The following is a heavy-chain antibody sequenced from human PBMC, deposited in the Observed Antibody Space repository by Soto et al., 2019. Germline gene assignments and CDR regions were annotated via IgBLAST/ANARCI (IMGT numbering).Heavy chain of an antibody. Sequence: EVQLVESGGGLVQPGGSLRLSCAASGFTVSSNYMSWVRQAPGKGLEWVSVIYSGGSTYYADSVKGRFTISRHNSKNTLYLQMNSLRAEDTAVYYCAREGTYYDFWSGYYPHYCMDVWGKGTTVTVSS. CDR1: GFTVSSNY. D-gene: IGHD3-3*01. CDR3: AREGTYYDFWSGYYPHYCMDV. V-gene: IGHV3-53*04. CDR2: IYSGGST. J-gene: IGHJ6*03.